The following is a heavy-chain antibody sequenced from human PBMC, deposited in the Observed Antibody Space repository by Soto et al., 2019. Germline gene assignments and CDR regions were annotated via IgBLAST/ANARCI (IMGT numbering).Heavy chain of an antibody. Sequence: QVQLVQSGAEVKKPGSSVKVSCKASGGTFSSYAISWVRQAPGQGLEWMGGIIPIFGTANYAQKFQGRVTITADESTSTAYRERSSLRSEDTAVYYCARDGGVYDYSPFDYWGQGTLVTVSS. D-gene: IGHD4-4*01. CDR2: IIPIFGTA. V-gene: IGHV1-69*12. CDR3: ARDGGVYDYSPFDY. J-gene: IGHJ4*02. CDR1: GGTFSSYA.